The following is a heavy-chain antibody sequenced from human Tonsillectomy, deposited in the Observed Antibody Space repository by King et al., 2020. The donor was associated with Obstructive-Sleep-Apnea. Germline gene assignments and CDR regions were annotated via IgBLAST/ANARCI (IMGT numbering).Heavy chain of an antibody. D-gene: IGHD1-7*01. J-gene: IGHJ4*02. CDR1: GYSISSGRY. V-gene: IGHV4-38-2*02. CDR2: IYHSGST. Sequence: QLQESGPGLVKPSETLSLTCTVSGYSISSGRYWGWVRQPPGKGLEWIGTIYHSGSTYYNPSLKSRVTISVDTSKNQFSLKLSSVTAADTAVFHCARGGAQTGTAGHFFDHWGQGTLVTVSS. CDR3: ARGGAQTGTAGHFFDH.